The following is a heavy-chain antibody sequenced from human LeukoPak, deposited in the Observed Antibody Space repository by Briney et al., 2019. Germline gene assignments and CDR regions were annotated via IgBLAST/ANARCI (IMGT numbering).Heavy chain of an antibody. CDR2: INPNSGGT. D-gene: IGHD5-12*01. V-gene: IGHV1-2*02. Sequence: ASVKVSFKASGYTFTGYYMHWVRPAPGQGLEWMGWINPNSGGTNYAQKFQGRVTMTRDTSISTAYMELSRLRSDDTAVYYCARGSWIEEGSGLGFNYFDYWGQGTLVTVSS. CDR1: GYTFTGYY. J-gene: IGHJ4*02. CDR3: ARGSWIEEGSGLGFNYFDY.